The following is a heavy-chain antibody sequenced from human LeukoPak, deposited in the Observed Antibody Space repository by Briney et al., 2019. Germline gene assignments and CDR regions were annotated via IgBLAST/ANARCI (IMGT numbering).Heavy chain of an antibody. J-gene: IGHJ6*02. CDR2: ISGSGGST. CDR3: AKEGLVVPAAMVGPVDGMDV. CDR1: GFTFGDDA. D-gene: IGHD2-2*01. Sequence: GGSLRLSCTASGFTFGDDAVSWVRQAPGKGLEWVSAISGSGGSTYYADSVKGRFTISRDNSKNTLYLQMNSLRAEDTAVYYCAKEGLVVPAAMVGPVDGMDVWGQGTTVTVSS. V-gene: IGHV3-23*01.